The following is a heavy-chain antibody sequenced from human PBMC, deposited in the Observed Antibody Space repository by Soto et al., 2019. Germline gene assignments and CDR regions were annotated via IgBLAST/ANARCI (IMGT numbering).Heavy chain of an antibody. CDR2: IIPASDTE. CDR1: GGTFGTYG. Sequence: QVHLVQSGAEVKKPGSSVNISGKASGGTFGTYGLNWVRQFPGQGLEWMGGIIPASDTENYAQKFQGRVTITADKSTNIALMQMDSLTPYDTAAEACPTAVTAGTYYHDGLDFWVQGTTFTLS. V-gene: IGHV1-69*14. J-gene: IGHJ6*02. D-gene: IGHD2-21*02. CDR3: PTAVTAGTYYHDGLDF.